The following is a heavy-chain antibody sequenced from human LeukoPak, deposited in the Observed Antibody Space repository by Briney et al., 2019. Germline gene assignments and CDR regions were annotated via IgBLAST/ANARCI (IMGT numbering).Heavy chain of an antibody. CDR2: IKPNGGDT. CDR3: ARGDEWELAVDF. J-gene: IGHJ4*02. D-gene: IGHD1-26*01. CDR1: GYSFSGYY. Sequence: ASVKVSCKASGYSFSGYYINWVRQAPGQGLEWMGWIKPNGGDTNYPQKLRARITMTRDTSISTVYMELKSLTSDDTAVYYCARGDEWELAVDFWGQGTLVTVSS. V-gene: IGHV1-2*02.